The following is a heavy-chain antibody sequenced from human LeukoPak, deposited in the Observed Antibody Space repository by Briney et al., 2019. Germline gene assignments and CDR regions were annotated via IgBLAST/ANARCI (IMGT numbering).Heavy chain of an antibody. CDR1: GGTFSSYA. CDR2: IIPIFGTA. D-gene: IGHD3-10*01. V-gene: IGHV1-69*05. CDR3: ARGSYGSGRSYYYYYMDV. J-gene: IGHJ6*03. Sequence: SVKVSCKASGGTFSSYAIRWMRQAPGQGLEWMGGIIPIFGTANYAQKFQGRVTITTDESTSTAYMELSSLRSEDTAVYYCARGSYGSGRSYYYYYMDVWGKGTTVTVSS.